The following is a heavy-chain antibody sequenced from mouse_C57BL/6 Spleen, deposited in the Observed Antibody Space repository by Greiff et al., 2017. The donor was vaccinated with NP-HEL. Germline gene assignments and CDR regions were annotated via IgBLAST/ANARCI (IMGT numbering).Heavy chain of an antibody. D-gene: IGHD1-1*01. V-gene: IGHV1-80*01. Sequence: VQLQQSGAELVKPGASVKISCKASGYAFSSYWMNWVKQRPGKGLEWIGQIYPGDGDTNSNGKFKGKATLTADKSSSTAYMQLSSLNSEDSAGYLCARSPVVATDFDYWGQGTTLTVSS. CDR2: IYPGDGDT. CDR1: GYAFSSYW. J-gene: IGHJ2*01. CDR3: ARSPVVATDFDY.